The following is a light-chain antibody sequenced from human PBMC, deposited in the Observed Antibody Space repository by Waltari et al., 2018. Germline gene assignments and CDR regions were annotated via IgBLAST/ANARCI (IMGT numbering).Light chain of an antibody. J-gene: IGLJ2*01. CDR1: SSDVGAYTF. CDR3: CSYAGRYTSV. Sequence: QSALTQPRSVSGSPGQSVPFSCTGTSSDVGAYTFASWYQVHPGKVPKLILYDVDKRPSGVPDRFSGSKAGNTASLTISGLQTEDEADYYCCSYAGRYTSVFGGGTKVTVL. CDR2: DVD. V-gene: IGLV2-11*01.